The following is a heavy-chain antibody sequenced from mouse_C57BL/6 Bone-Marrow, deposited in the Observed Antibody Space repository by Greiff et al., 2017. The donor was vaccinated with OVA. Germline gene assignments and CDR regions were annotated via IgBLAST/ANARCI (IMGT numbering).Heavy chain of an antibody. J-gene: IGHJ1*03. CDR3: ARRGSCFDV. V-gene: IGHV5-6*02. CDR1: GFTFSSYG. Sequence: EVKLVESGGDLVKPGGSLKLSCAASGFTFSSYGMSLVRQTPDKRLEWVATISSGGSYTYYPDSVKGRFTISRDNAKNTLYLQMSSLKSEDTAMYYCARRGSCFDVWGTGTTVTVSS. CDR2: ISSGGSYT. D-gene: IGHD1-1*02.